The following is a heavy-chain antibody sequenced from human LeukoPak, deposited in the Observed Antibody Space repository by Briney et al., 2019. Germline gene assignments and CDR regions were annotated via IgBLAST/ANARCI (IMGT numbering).Heavy chain of an antibody. CDR1: GFTFSNYW. CDR3: ARDVAYCGGDCYSWDY. CDR2: TNTDGSET. V-gene: IGHV3-74*01. J-gene: IGHJ4*02. D-gene: IGHD2-21*02. Sequence: PGGSLRLSCAASGFTFSNYWMHWVRQAPGKGLVWVSRTNTDGSETTYADSVKGRFNISRDNAKNTMYLQMNSLRADDTAVYYCARDVAYCGGDCYSWDYWGQGTLVTVSS.